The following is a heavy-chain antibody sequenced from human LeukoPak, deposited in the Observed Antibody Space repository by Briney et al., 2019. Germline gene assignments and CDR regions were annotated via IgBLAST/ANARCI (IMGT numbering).Heavy chain of an antibody. CDR3: ARDLDNWNYDPFDY. CDR2: INPDSGGT. D-gene: IGHD1-7*01. CDR1: GYTFTAHY. J-gene: IGHJ4*02. V-gene: IGHV1-2*02. Sequence: SVKVSCKTSGYTFTAHYLHWVRQAPGQGLQWMGWINPDSGGTNYAQTFQGRVTMSSDTSVDTAYMELTSLTSDDSAVYYCARDLDNWNYDPFDYWGQGTLVTVSS.